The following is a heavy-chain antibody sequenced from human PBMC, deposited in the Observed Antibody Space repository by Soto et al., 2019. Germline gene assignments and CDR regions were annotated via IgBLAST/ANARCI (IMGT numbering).Heavy chain of an antibody. V-gene: IGHV3-23*01. J-gene: IGHJ6*02. D-gene: IGHD1-26*01. CDR1: GFTFSSYA. CDR3: AKGVGATKRGHYYYYGMDV. Sequence: GGSLRLSCAASGFTFSSYAMSWVRQAPGKGLEWVSAISGSGGSTYYADSVKGRFTISRDNSKNTLYLQMNSLRAEDTAVYYCAKGVGATKRGHYYYYGMDVWGQGTTVTVSS. CDR2: ISGSGGST.